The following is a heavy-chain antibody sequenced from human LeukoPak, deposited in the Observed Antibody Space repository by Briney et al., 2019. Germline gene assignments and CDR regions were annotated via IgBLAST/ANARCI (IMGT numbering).Heavy chain of an antibody. CDR3: SKDQRWESPHYLDS. CDR2: IRASSGST. J-gene: IGHJ4*02. CDR1: GFTFSSSA. D-gene: IGHD1-26*01. V-gene: IGHV3-23*01. Sequence: PGGSLRLSCAASGFTFSSSAMSWVRPAPGKGLAWVSGIRASSGSTYYAYSVRGRFTISRDNSKNTLYVQMNSLRDEDTAVDDCSKDQRWESPHYLDSWGQGTLVTVSS.